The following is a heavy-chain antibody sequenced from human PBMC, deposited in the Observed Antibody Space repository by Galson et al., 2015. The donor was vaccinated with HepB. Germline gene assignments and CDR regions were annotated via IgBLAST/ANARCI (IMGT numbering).Heavy chain of an antibody. D-gene: IGHD2-2*02. J-gene: IGHJ6*02. V-gene: IGHV3-23*01. CDR3: AKDALTGYQLLYKDIVATEIGGGMDV. Sequence: SLRLSCAASGFTFSSYAMSWVRQAPGKGLEWVSAISGSGGSTYYADSVKGRFTISRDNSKNTLYLQMNSLRAEDTAVHYCAKDALTGYQLLYKDIVATEIGGGMDVWGQGTTVTVSS. CDR1: GFTFSSYA. CDR2: ISGSGGST.